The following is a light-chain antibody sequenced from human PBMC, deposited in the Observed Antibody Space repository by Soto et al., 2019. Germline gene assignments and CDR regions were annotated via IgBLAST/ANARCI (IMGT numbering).Light chain of an antibody. Sequence: QSALTQPHSVSGSPGQSVTISCTGTSVDVGAYDFVSWYQQHPGKAPKLLIYVVSGRPSGVPHRFSGSKSGNAASLTISGLQAEDEADYYCSSYTSSSTNVFGTGTKLTVL. V-gene: IGLV2-11*01. CDR2: VVS. CDR3: SSYTSSSTNV. J-gene: IGLJ1*01. CDR1: SVDVGAYDF.